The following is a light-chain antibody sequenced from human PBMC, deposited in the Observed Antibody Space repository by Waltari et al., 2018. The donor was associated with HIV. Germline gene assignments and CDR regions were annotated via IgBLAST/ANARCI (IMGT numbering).Light chain of an antibody. Sequence: QSVLTQPPSASGTPGQGDTISCVGDSSNIGRNYVYWYQQLPGTAAQVLIYRNNRRPSVHPDRFSGCKAGASPSLTISGLRSADEAVYFCATRDVSLKEFGGGTKLTVL. CDR1: SSNIGRNY. CDR2: RNN. CDR3: ATRDVSLKE. J-gene: IGLJ3*02. V-gene: IGLV1-47*01.